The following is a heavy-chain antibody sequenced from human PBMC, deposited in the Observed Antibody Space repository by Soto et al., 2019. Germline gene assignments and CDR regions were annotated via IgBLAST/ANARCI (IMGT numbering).Heavy chain of an antibody. D-gene: IGHD4-17*01. CDR3: ARVYGDYFGNPYDY. V-gene: IGHV1-8*01. CDR2: MNPNSGNT. CDR1: GYTFTSYD. J-gene: IGHJ4*02. Sequence: QVQLVQSGAEVKKPGASVKVSCKASGYTFTSYDINWVRQATGQGLEWMGWMNPNSGNTGYAQKFQGRVTMTRNTSISTAYMELSILRSEDTAVYYCARVYGDYFGNPYDYWGQGTLVTVSS.